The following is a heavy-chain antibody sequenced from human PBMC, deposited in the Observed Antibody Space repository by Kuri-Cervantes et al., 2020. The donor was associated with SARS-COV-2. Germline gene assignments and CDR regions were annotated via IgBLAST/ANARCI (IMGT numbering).Heavy chain of an antibody. J-gene: IGHJ6*02. CDR1: GFPFRTYS. CDR3: SRDGHAEGIVPAPGTFYDYYGMDV. CDR2: ISSTTTTI. D-gene: IGHD2-2*01. Sequence: GESLKISCAASGFPFRTYSMNWVRQAPGKGLEWVASISSTTTTIYYADSVKGRFTISRDNDRNSLFLQMNRLRDDDTAVYYCSRDGHAEGIVPAPGTFYDYYGMDVWGQGTTVTVSS. V-gene: IGHV3-48*02.